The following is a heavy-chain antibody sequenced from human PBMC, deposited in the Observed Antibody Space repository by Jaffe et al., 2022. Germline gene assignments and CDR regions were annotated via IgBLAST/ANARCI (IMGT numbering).Heavy chain of an antibody. CDR2: IGSSGGSI. J-gene: IGHJ4*02. CDR3: VRDEDPGAGFHFNF. Sequence: EVQLVESGGGLVRPGGSLRLSCAASGFSFSNYAMNWVRQAPGKGLEWVSSIGSSGGSIHYADSLKGRLTISRDNAKSSLFLQMNSLRAEDTAVYYCVRDEDPGAGFHFNFWGQGALVTVSS. V-gene: IGHV3-21*01. CDR1: GFSFSNYA. D-gene: IGHD2-21*01.